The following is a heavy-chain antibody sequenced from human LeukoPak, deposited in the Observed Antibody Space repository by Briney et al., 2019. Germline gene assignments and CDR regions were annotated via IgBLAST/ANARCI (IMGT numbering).Heavy chain of an antibody. Sequence: PSETLSLTCAVYVGSLSFYYWSWIRQPPGKGLEWIGEINHSGSTNYNPSLKSRVTISVDTSKNQFSLKLSSVTAGDTAVYYCATSTGYSIYYFDYWGQGTLVTVSS. V-gene: IGHV4-34*01. J-gene: IGHJ4*02. CDR1: VGSLSFYY. CDR3: ATSTGYSIYYFDY. D-gene: IGHD6-13*01. CDR2: INHSGST.